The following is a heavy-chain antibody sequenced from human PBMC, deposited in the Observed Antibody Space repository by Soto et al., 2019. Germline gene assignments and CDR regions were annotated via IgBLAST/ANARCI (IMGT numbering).Heavy chain of an antibody. CDR3: AKESYYDSSVSFDY. D-gene: IGHD3-22*01. CDR2: ISAGGGTT. Sequence: PGGSLRLSCAASGFTFSSYAMSWVRQAPGKGLEWVSGISAGGGTTYYADSVKGRFTISRDKSKNTLYLQMNSLRAEDTAVYHCAKESYYDSSVSFDYWGQGTLVTVSS. J-gene: IGHJ4*02. CDR1: GFTFSSYA. V-gene: IGHV3-23*01.